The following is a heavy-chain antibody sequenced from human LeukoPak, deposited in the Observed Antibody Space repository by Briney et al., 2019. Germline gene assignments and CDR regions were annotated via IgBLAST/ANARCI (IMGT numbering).Heavy chain of an antibody. D-gene: IGHD4-17*01. CDR1: GGSFNGYY. Sequence: SETLSLTCAVYGGSFNGYYWSWIRQPPGKGLEWIGESNHSGSTNYNPSLKSRVTISVDTSKNQFSLKLSSVTAADTAVYYCARSFGTTVTTGYYYYMDVWGKGTTVTVSS. V-gene: IGHV4-34*01. J-gene: IGHJ6*03. CDR2: SNHSGST. CDR3: ARSFGTTVTTGYYYYMDV.